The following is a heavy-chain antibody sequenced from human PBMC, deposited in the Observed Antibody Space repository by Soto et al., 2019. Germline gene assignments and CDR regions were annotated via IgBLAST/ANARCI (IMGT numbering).Heavy chain of an antibody. CDR1: GFTFSSYW. CDR3: AKIPNLRDDFWSGRLLGPPDY. CDR2: INSDGSST. D-gene: IGHD3-3*01. J-gene: IGHJ4*02. V-gene: IGHV3-74*01. Sequence: GGSLRLSCAASGFTFSSYWMHWVRQAPGKGLVWVSRINSDGSSTSYADSVKGRFTISRDNAKNTLYLQMNSLRAEDTAVYYCAKIPNLRDDFWSGRLLGPPDYWGQGTLVTVSS.